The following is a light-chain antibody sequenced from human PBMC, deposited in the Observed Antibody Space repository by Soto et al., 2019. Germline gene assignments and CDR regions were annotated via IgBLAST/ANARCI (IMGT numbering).Light chain of an antibody. CDR2: GAS. V-gene: IGKV3-20*01. CDR3: QQYGSLSWT. Sequence: DIVLTQSPGTLSLSPGERATLSCRASQCVSSNYLAWYQQKPGQAPRLLIYGASTRATGVPDRFSGSGSGTDFTLTISRLEPEDFAVYHCQQYGSLSWTFGQGTKV. CDR1: QCVSSNY. J-gene: IGKJ1*01.